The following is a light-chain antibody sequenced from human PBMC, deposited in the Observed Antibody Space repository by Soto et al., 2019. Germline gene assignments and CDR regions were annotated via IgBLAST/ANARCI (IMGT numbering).Light chain of an antibody. CDR1: QSIGSY. CDR3: QQIYTIPLT. J-gene: IGKJ4*01. Sequence: IHITHSPSTLSSSVGDRVTITCRASQSIGSYLNWYQQKPGKAPNLLIHGGSILQSGVPPRFSGGGGGTDFTLTISSLQPEDFASYYCQQIYTIPLTFGGGTKVDI. V-gene: IGKV1-39*01. CDR2: GGS.